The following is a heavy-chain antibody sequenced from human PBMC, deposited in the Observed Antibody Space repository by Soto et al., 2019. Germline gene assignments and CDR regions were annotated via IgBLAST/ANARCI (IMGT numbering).Heavy chain of an antibody. CDR2: ISSSDKYI. CDR3: ARVFCRRDCYSRLDY. J-gene: IGHJ4*02. V-gene: IGHV3-21*01. CDR1: GFTFSNFG. Sequence: PGGSLRLSCVASGFTFSNFGLNWVRQAPGKGLEWVSSISSSDKYIYYADSVKGRFTISRDNAKNSLSLQMNSLRADDTAVYYCARVFCRRDCYSRLDYWGQGTLVTVSS. D-gene: IGHD2-21*02.